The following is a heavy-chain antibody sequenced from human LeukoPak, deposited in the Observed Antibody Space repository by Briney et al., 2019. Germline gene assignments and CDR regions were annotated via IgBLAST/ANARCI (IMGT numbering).Heavy chain of an antibody. J-gene: IGHJ4*02. CDR1: GFTFSSYG. V-gene: IGHV3-30*02. CDR3: ARHWGPSGSLYSFDY. Sequence: GGSLRLSCAASGFTFSSYGMHWVRQAPGKGLEWVAFIRYDGSNKYYADSVKGRFTISRDNSKNTLYLQMNSLRAEDTAVYYCARHWGPSGSLYSFDYWGQGTLVTVSS. D-gene: IGHD1-26*01. CDR2: IRYDGSNK.